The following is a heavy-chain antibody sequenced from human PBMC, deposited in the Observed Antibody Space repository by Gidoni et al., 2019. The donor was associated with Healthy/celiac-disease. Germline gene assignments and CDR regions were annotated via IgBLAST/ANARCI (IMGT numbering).Heavy chain of an antibody. CDR3: ARGGGGDIVVVPAVYYYYGMDV. D-gene: IGHD2-2*01. CDR2: ILPGDSDT. V-gene: IGHV5-51*03. J-gene: IGHJ6*02. Sequence: EVQLVQSGAEVKKPGESLKISCKGSGYSFTSYWIGWVRQMPGKGLEWMGIILPGDSDTRYSPSFQGQVTISADKSISTAYLQWSSLKASDTAMYYCARGGGGDIVVVPAVYYYYGMDVWGQGTTVTVSS. CDR1: GYSFTSYW.